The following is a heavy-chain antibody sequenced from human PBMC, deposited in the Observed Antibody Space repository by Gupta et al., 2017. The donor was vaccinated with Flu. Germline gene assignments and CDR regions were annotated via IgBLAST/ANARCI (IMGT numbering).Heavy chain of an antibody. J-gene: IGHJ5*02. CDR1: GCTFSSNA. D-gene: IGHD6-19*01. Sequence: QVQLVQSGAEVQKPGSSVKVSCKASGCTFSSNAISWVRQAPGQGLEWMGGIIPIFGTANYAQKFQGRVTITADESTSTAYMELSSLRSEDTAVYYCARVVVERQWLDPYNWFDPWGQGTLITVSS. V-gene: IGHV1-69*01. CDR3: ARVVVERQWLDPYNWFDP. CDR2: IIPIFGTA.